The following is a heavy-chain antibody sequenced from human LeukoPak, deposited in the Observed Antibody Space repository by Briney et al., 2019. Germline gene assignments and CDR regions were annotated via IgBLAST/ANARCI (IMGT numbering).Heavy chain of an antibody. J-gene: IGHJ3*02. Sequence: SVKVSCKASGGTFSSYAISWVRQAPGQGLEWMGGIIPIFGTANYAQKFQGRVTITTDESTSTAYMELSSLRSEDTAVYYCARPSSPLYDILTGYGDTDAFDIWGQGTMVTVSS. D-gene: IGHD3-9*01. CDR1: GGTFSSYA. CDR2: IIPIFGTA. V-gene: IGHV1-69*05. CDR3: ARPSSPLYDILTGYGDTDAFDI.